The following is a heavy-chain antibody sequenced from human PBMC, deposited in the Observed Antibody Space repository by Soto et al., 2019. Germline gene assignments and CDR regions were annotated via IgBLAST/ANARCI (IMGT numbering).Heavy chain of an antibody. D-gene: IGHD2-21*01. J-gene: IGHJ4*02. CDR2: IYYTGST. CDR3: ARVTYSDRKYNDY. CDR1: GGCISSGGHY. Sequence: SETVSLTCTVSGGCISSGGHYWSWIRQRPGKGLEWIGYIYYTGSTFYNPSLKGQVTISIDTSKNRFSLRLSSVTAADTAVYYCARVTYSDRKYNDYWGQGTLVTVSS. V-gene: IGHV4-31*01.